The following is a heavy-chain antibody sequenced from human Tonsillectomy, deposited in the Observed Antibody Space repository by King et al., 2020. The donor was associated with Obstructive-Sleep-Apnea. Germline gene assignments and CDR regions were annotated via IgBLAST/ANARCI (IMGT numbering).Heavy chain of an antibody. J-gene: IGHJ6*02. CDR3: ARDRSYTRIAAGKEDYYYYYGMDV. D-gene: IGHD6-13*01. V-gene: IGHV3-48*04. Sequence: VQLVESGGGLVQPGGSLRLSCAASGFTFSSYSMNWVRQAPGKGLEWVSYISSSSSTIYYADSVKGRFTISRDNAKNSLFLQMNSLRAEDTAVYYCARDRSYTRIAAGKEDYYYYYGMDVWGQGTTVTVSS. CDR2: ISSSSSTI. CDR1: GFTFSSYS.